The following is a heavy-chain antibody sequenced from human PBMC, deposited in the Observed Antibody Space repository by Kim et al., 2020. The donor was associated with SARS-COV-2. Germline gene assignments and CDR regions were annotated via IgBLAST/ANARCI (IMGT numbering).Heavy chain of an antibody. Sequence: SETLSLTCTVSGGSMNSGTYYWGWIRQAPGMELEWIGNIYKDGSAYYNPSLKSRVTISVDPSTNQFSLQLRYVTDADTSVYYCARHAGSRGYYGSASYYYLDFWGQGTLVTVAS. CDR3: ARHAGSRGYYGSASYYYLDF. CDR1: GGSMNSGTYY. D-gene: IGHD3-10*01. V-gene: IGHV4-39*01. J-gene: IGHJ4*02. CDR2: IYKDGSA.